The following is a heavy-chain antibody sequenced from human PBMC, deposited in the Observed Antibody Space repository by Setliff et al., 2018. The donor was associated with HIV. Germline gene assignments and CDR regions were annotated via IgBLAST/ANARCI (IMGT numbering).Heavy chain of an antibody. J-gene: IGHJ4*02. Sequence: PGGSLRLSCAASGFTFSDYYMNWIRQAPGKGLEWIAYAGGSGGSDTNYAESLKGRFTISRDNAKNSLYLQMNSLKVEDTAVYYCTKGRLGQADYWGQGTLVTVSS. CDR1: GFTFSDYY. V-gene: IGHV3-11*05. CDR3: TKGRLGQADY. D-gene: IGHD4-17*01. CDR2: AGGSGGSDT.